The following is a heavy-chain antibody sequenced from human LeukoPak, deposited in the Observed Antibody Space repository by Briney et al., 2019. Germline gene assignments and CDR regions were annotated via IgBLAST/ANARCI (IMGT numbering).Heavy chain of an antibody. J-gene: IGHJ6*02. CDR3: ARRNTMVRGVYYYGMDV. CDR1: GGSISSGGYS. V-gene: IGHV4-61*03. CDR2: IYYRGST. D-gene: IGHD3-10*01. Sequence: SETLSLTCAVSGGSISSGGYSWSWIRQPPGKGLEWIGYIYYRGSTNYNPSLKSRVTISIDTSKNLFSLKLISVTAADTAVYYCARRNTMVRGVYYYGMDVWGQGTTVTVSS.